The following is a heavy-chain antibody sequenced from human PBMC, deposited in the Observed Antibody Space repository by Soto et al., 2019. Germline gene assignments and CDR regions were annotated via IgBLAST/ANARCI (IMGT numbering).Heavy chain of an antibody. CDR1: GFTFSTYW. D-gene: IGHD2-2*01. Sequence: GGSLRLSCAASGFTFSTYWMSWVRQAPGKGLEWVANIKQDGSEKYYVDSVKGRFTISRDNAKNTLYLQMNSLRAEDTAVYYCARDSYCSSTSCYASQVGNYYGMDVWGQGTTVTVSS. CDR3: ARDSYCSSTSCYASQVGNYYGMDV. J-gene: IGHJ6*02. CDR2: IKQDGSEK. V-gene: IGHV3-7*01.